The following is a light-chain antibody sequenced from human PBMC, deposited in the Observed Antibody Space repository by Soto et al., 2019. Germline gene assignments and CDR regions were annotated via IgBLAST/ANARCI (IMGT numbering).Light chain of an antibody. CDR3: QAYDYRLTAFV. V-gene: IGLV1-40*01. CDR1: NSNLGAGYD. CDR2: GNR. Sequence: QSVLTQPPSVSGTPGQRVTISCTGNNSNLGAGYDVHWYQPRPGAAPKLVILGNRNRPSGVPARFSGSKSGTSASLAITGLQAEDEADYYCQAYDYRLTAFVFGGGARVTV. J-gene: IGLJ3*02.